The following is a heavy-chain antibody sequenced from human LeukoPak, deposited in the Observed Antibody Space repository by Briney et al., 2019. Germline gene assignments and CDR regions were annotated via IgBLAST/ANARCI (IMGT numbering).Heavy chain of an antibody. Sequence: SETLSLTCTVPSGSIGSSSNYWGWIRQAPGKGLGWIGNVDYSGRTFYNPSLKGRASISVDTSKNQFSLRLRSLTPADPAILFCTRASFNVVFGNWFVTWGQGTLVTASS. V-gene: IGHV4-39*01. CDR1: SGSIGSSSNY. J-gene: IGHJ5*02. D-gene: IGHD2-8*01. CDR3: TRASFNVVFGNWFVT. CDR2: VDYSGRT.